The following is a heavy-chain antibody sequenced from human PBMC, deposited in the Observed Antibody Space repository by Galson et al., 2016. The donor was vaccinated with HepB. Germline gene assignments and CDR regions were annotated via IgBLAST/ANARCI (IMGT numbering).Heavy chain of an antibody. V-gene: IGHV3-33*01. Sequence: SLRLSCAASGFTLSSYGMHWVCQSPGKGLEWVAVISYDGRSKYYEDSGKGRFTISRDNSKNMVYLQMNSLRAEDTAVYYCARGYLSYCGGYCYPIDVWGQGTLVTVSS. D-gene: IGHD2-21*02. CDR3: ARGYLSYCGGYCYPIDV. CDR1: GFTLSSYG. J-gene: IGHJ4*02. CDR2: ISYDGRSK.